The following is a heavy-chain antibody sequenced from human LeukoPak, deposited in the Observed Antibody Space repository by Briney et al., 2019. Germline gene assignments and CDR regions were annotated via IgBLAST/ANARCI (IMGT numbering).Heavy chain of an antibody. CDR2: INPSDGSA. CDR1: GYTFDSYF. V-gene: IGHV1-46*02. CDR3: ARDLFKTPHHCDY. Sequence: ASVKVSFKASGYTFDSYFIHWVRQAPGQGLEWMGVINPSDGSANYARKFQGRVAMTRHMSTTTVYMELSSLRSEDTAVFYCARDLFKTPHHCDYWGQGTLVTVSS. J-gene: IGHJ4*02.